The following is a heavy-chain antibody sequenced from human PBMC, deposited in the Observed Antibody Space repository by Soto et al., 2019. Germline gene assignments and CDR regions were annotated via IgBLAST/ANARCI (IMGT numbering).Heavy chain of an antibody. CDR1: GDSLNTAGYF. D-gene: IGHD3-10*01. Sequence: KPSETLSLTCNVSGDSLNTAGYFWNWIRQPPGKGLEWIGSIHYSGNTYYSPSLKSRLTLSMDTSDNLVFLRLSSVTAADTAIYYCARDLASRGIGASDNWGQGTQVTVSS. CDR2: IHYSGNT. V-gene: IGHV4-31*03. CDR3: ARDLASRGIGASDN. J-gene: IGHJ4*02.